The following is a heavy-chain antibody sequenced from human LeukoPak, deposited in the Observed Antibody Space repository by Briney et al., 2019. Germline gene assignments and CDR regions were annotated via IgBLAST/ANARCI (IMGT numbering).Heavy chain of an antibody. J-gene: IGHJ4*02. Sequence: ASVKVSCKASGYTFTGYYMHWVRRAPGQGLEWMGWINPNSGGTNYAQKFQGRVTMTRDTSISTAYMELSRLRSDDTAVYYCARRAGDYSHPYDYWGQGTLVTVSS. CDR2: INPNSGGT. CDR1: GYTFTGYY. D-gene: IGHD3-22*01. CDR3: ARRAGDYSHPYDY. V-gene: IGHV1-2*02.